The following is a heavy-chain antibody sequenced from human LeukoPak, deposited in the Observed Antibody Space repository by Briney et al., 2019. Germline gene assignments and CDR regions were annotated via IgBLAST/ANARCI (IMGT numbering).Heavy chain of an antibody. CDR3: AREILARRHAFDI. J-gene: IGHJ3*02. D-gene: IGHD6-25*01. Sequence: ASVKVSCKASGGTFSSYAISWVRQAPGQGLEWMGGIIPIFGTANYAQKFQGRVTITTDESTSTAYMELSSLRSEDTAVYYCAREILARRHAFDIWGQGTMVAVSS. V-gene: IGHV1-69*05. CDR2: IIPIFGTA. CDR1: GGTFSSYA.